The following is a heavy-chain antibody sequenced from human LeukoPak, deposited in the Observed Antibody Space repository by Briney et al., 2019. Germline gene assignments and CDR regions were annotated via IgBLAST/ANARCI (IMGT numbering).Heavy chain of an antibody. CDR2: ITAFNGNT. CDR1: GYTFTSYG. V-gene: IGHV1-18*01. Sequence: EASVKVSCKASGYTFTSYGISWVRQAPGQGREWVGWITAFNGNTNYAQKVQGRVTMTTDTSTSTSYMELRNLTSDDTAMYYCARNTYGYKFSMDVWGKGTTVIISS. D-gene: IGHD5-24*01. J-gene: IGHJ6*03. CDR3: ARNTYGYKFSMDV.